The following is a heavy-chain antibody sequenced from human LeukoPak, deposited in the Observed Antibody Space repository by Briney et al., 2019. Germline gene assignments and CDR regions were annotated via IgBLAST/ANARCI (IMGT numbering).Heavy chain of an antibody. Sequence: GGSLRLSCAASGFTFSRNAMSWVRQAPGKGLEWVSGISGSGGTTYYADSVKGPFTISRDNSKNTLYLQMNSLRAEDTAVYYCAKHSGSYTDYGFDYWGQGTLVTVSS. CDR1: GFTFSRNA. CDR3: AKHSGSYTDYGFDY. CDR2: ISGSGGTT. D-gene: IGHD3-10*01. V-gene: IGHV3-23*01. J-gene: IGHJ4*02.